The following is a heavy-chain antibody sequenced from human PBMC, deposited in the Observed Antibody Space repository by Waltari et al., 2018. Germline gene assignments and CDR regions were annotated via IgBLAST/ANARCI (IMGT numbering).Heavy chain of an antibody. J-gene: IGHJ4*02. CDR3: ARGWYYDNSGYSMGY. D-gene: IGHD3-22*01. Sequence: EVQLVQSGAEVKKPGESLKISCKTSGYSFTKYWIGWVRQLPGKGLEWMGIMSPDDPENRDSPTLQGQDTISADKSLSNAYLQGSSLKASDTAMYYCARGWYYDNSGYSMGYWGQGTLVTVSP. CDR2: MSPDDPEN. V-gene: IGHV5-51*03. CDR1: GYSFTKYW.